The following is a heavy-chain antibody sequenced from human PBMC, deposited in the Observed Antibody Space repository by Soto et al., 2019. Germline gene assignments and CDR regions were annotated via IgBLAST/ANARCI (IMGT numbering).Heavy chain of an antibody. V-gene: IGHV4-61*01. Sequence: SETLALTCTVSGGSFKSGSYSWSWIRQPPGKGLEWIGYVYHTGITSYNPSLKSRVSISIDTSKNQFSLNLESVTAADKAVYFCARDFAYFDSWGQGTLVTVSS. CDR1: GGSFKSGSYS. CDR3: ARDFAYFDS. J-gene: IGHJ4*02. D-gene: IGHD3-3*01. CDR2: VYHTGIT.